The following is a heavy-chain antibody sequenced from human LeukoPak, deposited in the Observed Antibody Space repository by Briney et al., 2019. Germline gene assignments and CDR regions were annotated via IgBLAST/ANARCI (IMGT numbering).Heavy chain of an antibody. J-gene: IGHJ4*02. CDR2: IDTTIYT. CDR1: GFIFSSYG. V-gene: IGHV3-21*01. CDR3: ATEGRGVHFDS. Sequence: PGGSLRLSCAASGFIFSSYGMNWVRQAPGKGLEWVASIDTTIYTNHADSVKGRFTISRDNAKMSLFLQMNSLRPEDTAVYFCATEGRGVHFDSWGQGTLVTVSS. D-gene: IGHD3-10*01.